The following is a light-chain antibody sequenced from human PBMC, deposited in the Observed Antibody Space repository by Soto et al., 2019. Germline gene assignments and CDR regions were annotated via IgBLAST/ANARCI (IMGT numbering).Light chain of an antibody. V-gene: IGLV4-60*02. CDR1: SGHSSYI. J-gene: IGLJ3*02. Sequence: QLVLTQSSSASASLGCSVKLTCTLSSGHSSYIIAWHQQQPGKAPRYLMKLEGSGSYNKGSGVPDRFSGSSSGADRYLTISNLQFEDEADYYCETWDSYLPWVFGGGTKLTVL. CDR3: ETWDSYLPWV. CDR2: LEGSGSY.